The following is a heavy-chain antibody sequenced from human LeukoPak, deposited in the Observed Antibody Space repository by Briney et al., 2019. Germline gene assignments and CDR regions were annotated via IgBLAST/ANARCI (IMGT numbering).Heavy chain of an antibody. CDR1: GFTFSSYA. J-gene: IGHJ4*02. CDR3: AKDDYDFWSGYNPAHY. V-gene: IGHV3-23*01. Sequence: PGGSLRLSCAASGFTFSSYAMSCVRQAPGKGLEWVSAISGRGGSTYYADSVKGRFTISRDNSKNTLYLQMNSLRAEDTGVYYCAKDDYDFWSGYNPAHYWGQGTLVTVSS. CDR2: ISGRGGST. D-gene: IGHD3-3*01.